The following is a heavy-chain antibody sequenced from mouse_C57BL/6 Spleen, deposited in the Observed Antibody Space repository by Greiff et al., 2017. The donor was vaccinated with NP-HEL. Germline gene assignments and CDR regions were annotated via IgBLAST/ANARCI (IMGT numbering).Heavy chain of an antibody. CDR1: GFTFTDYY. CDR3: ARYPIYDGYLCAMDY. Sequence: EVMLVESGGGLVQPGGSLSLSCAASGFTFTDYYMSWVRQPPGKALEWLGFIRNKANGYTTEYSASVKGRFTISRDNSQSILYLQMNALRAEDSATYYCARYPIYDGYLCAMDYWGQGTSVTVSS. D-gene: IGHD2-3*01. J-gene: IGHJ4*01. CDR2: IRNKANGYTT. V-gene: IGHV7-3*01.